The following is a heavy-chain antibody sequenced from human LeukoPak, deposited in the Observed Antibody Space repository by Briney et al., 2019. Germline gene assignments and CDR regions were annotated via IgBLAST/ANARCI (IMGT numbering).Heavy chain of an antibody. V-gene: IGHV4-34*01. J-gene: IGHJ4*02. CDR3: ARNFPYSKLDY. D-gene: IGHD6-13*01. CDR1: GGSFSSYY. CDR2: IDHSGST. Sequence: PSETLSLTCAVSGGSFSSYYWSWIRQPPGKGLEWIGEIDHSGSTNYNPSLKSRVTISVDTSKSQFSPQLNSVTAADTAVYYCARNFPYSKLDYWGQGTLVTVSS.